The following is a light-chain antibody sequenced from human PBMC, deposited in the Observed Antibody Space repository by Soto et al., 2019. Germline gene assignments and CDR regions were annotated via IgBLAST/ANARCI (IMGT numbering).Light chain of an antibody. V-gene: IGKV1-5*03. CDR2: KAS. Sequence: DIQMTQSPSTLSASVGDRVTITCRASQTINRWLAWYQQKPGEVPKLLIYKASVLESGVPSRFSGSGSGTDFTLTISSLQPEDFATYYCQQSYSTPRTFGQGTKVDIK. J-gene: IGKJ1*01. CDR1: QTINRW. CDR3: QQSYSTPRT.